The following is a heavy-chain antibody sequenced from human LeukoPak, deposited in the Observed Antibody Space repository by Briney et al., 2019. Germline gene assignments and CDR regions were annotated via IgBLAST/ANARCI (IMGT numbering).Heavy chain of an antibody. V-gene: IGHV1-69*05. CDR1: GGTFSSYA. D-gene: IGHD3-22*01. Sequence: SVKVSCKAFGGTFSSYAISWVRQAPGQGLEWMGRIIPIFGTANYAQKFQGRVTITTDESTSTAYMELSSLRSEDTAVYYCARDKYYYDSSGYYPLDDYWGQGTLVTVSS. CDR2: IIPIFGTA. J-gene: IGHJ4*02. CDR3: ARDKYYYDSSGYYPLDDY.